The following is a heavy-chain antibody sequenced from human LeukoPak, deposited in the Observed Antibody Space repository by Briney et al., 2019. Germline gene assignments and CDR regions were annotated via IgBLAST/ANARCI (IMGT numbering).Heavy chain of an antibody. V-gene: IGHV4-39*01. D-gene: IGHD5-18*01. CDR1: GGSISSSSYY. CDR3: ARPQGQIQLWPFDY. Sequence: SETLSLTCTISGGSISSSSYYWGWIRQPPGKGLEWIGSIYYSGSTYYNPSLKSRVTISVDTSKNQFSLKLSSVTAADTAVYYCARPQGQIQLWPFDYWGQGTLVTVSS. J-gene: IGHJ4*02. CDR2: IYYSGST.